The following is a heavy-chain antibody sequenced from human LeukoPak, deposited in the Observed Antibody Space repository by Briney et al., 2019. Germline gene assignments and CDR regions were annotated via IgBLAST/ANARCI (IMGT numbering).Heavy chain of an antibody. CDR2: MNPNSGNT. Sequence: ASVKVSCKASGYTFTSYDINWVRQATGQGLEWMGWMNPNSGNTGYAQKFQGRVTMTRNTSISTAYMELSSLRSEDTAVYYCARAGLAYYYYGMDVWGQGTTVTVSS. D-gene: IGHD3-16*01. V-gene: IGHV1-8*01. CDR3: ARAGLAYYYYGMDV. CDR1: GYTFTSYD. J-gene: IGHJ6*02.